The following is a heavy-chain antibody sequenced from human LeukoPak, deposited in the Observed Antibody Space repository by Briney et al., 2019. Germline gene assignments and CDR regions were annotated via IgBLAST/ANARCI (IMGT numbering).Heavy chain of an antibody. V-gene: IGHV3-48*02. CDR3: ARDPHALDF. CDR2: IHKSGTIT. J-gene: IGHJ4*02. Sequence: GGSLRLSCAASGFSFSTYSMNLVRQAPGKGLEWVSYIHKSGTITYYRDSVKGRFTISRDNAKNSLYLQMNSLRDEDTAVYYCARDPHALDFWGQGTLVTVSS. CDR1: GFSFSTYS.